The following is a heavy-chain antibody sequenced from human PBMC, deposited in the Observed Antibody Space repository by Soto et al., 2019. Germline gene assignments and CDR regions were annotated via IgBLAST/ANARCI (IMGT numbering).Heavy chain of an antibody. D-gene: IGHD1-26*01. CDR2: ISGSGGST. CDR1: GFTFSNYA. J-gene: IGHJ4*02. V-gene: IGHV3-23*01. CDR3: AKVPVGATGRFDY. Sequence: GGSLRLSCAVSGFTFSNYAMSWVRQAPGKGLAWVSAISGSGGSTYYADSVKGRFTISRDNSKNTLYLQMNSLRAEDTALYYCAKVPVGATGRFDYWGQGTLVTVSS.